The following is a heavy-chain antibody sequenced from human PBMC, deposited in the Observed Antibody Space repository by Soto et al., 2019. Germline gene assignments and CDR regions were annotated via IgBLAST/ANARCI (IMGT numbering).Heavy chain of an antibody. CDR2: ISHDGINK. CDR3: ARDMYSSDYFVKWFEP. D-gene: IGHD6-19*01. J-gene: IGHJ5*02. V-gene: IGHV3-30-3*01. CDR1: FSFSSYA. Sequence: FSFSSYAMYWFRQPPGKGLEWVAVISHDGINKHYADSVKGRVTVSRDNSNHSLDLQLNSLRGEDTAMYYCARDMYSSDYFVKWFEPWGQGTLVTVSS.